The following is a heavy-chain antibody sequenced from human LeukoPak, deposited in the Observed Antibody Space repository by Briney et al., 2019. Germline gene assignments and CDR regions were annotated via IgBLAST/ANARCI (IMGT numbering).Heavy chain of an antibody. J-gene: IGHJ4*02. CDR2: IKQDGSAK. D-gene: IGHD4-17*01. Sequence: GGSLRLSCAASGFTFSSYWMSWVRQAPGKGLEWVANIKQDGSAKYYVDSVKGRFTISRDNAKNSLYLQVDSLRAEDTAVCYCARHRCSNCGDYFDYWGQGTLVTVSS. CDR1: GFTFSSYW. CDR3: ARHRCSNCGDYFDY. V-gene: IGHV3-7*03.